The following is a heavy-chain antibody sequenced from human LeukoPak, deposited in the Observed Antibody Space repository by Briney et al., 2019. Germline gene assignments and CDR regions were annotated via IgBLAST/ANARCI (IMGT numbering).Heavy chain of an antibody. J-gene: IGHJ5*02. D-gene: IGHD3-10*01. CDR2: FDPEDGET. CDR3: ATVNSWFGESHP. CDR1: GYTFTSYG. V-gene: IGHV1-24*01. Sequence: ASVKVPCKASGYTFTSYGISWVRQAPGQGLEWMGGFDPEDGETIYAQKFQGRVTMTEDTSTDTAYMELSSLRSEDTAVYYCATVNSWFGESHPWGQGTLVTVSS.